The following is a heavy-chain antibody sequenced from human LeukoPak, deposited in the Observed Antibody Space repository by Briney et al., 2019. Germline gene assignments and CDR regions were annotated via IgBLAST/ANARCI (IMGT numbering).Heavy chain of an antibody. V-gene: IGHV3-7*01. CDR3: ARGVVDY. CDR2: IKQDGSEK. J-gene: IGHJ4*02. D-gene: IGHD3-3*01. Sequence: GGSLRLSCAASGFTFSYYWMSWVRQAPGKGLEWVANIKQDGSEKYYVDSVKGRFTISRGNAKNSLYLQMNSLRAEDTAVYYCARGVVDYWGQGTLVTVSS. CDR1: GFTFSYYW.